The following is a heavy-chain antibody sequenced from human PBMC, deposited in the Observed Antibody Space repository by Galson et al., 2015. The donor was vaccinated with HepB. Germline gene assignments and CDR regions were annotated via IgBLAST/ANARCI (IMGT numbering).Heavy chain of an antibody. CDR2: ISSSSSTI. D-gene: IGHD3-3*01. CDR3: ARDRGFLEWLSPYYYYYGMDV. Sequence: SLRLSCAASGFTFSSYSMNWVRQAPGKGLEWVSYISSSSSTIYYADSVKGRFTISRDNAKNSPYLQMNSLRDEDTAVYYCARDRGFLEWLSPYYYYYGMDVWGQGTTVTVSS. CDR1: GFTFSSYS. V-gene: IGHV3-48*02. J-gene: IGHJ6*02.